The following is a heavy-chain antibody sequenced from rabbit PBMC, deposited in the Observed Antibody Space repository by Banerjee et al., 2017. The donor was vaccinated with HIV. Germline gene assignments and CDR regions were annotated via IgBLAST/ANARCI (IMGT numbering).Heavy chain of an antibody. V-gene: IGHV1S40*01. Sequence: QSLEESGGDLVKPGASLTLTCTASGFSFSSSDYMCWVRQAPGKGLEWIACIYTGSSGSTDYASWAKGRFTISRSTSLSTVDLKMTSLTVADTATYFCASTYSSGSGYYTYFTLWGQGTLVTVS. CDR1: GFSFSSSDY. CDR2: IYTGSSGST. D-gene: IGHD1-1*01. J-gene: IGHJ4*01. CDR3: ASTYSSGSGYYTYFTL.